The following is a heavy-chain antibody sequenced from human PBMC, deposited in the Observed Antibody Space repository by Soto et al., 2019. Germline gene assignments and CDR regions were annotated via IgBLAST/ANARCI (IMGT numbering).Heavy chain of an antibody. D-gene: IGHD4-17*01. V-gene: IGHV3-33*08. J-gene: IGHJ6*02. CDR3: ARALSTMVTYYYYGMDI. CDR2: IWYDGSNK. CDR1: GFTFSGSA. Sequence: PVGSLRLSCAASGFTFSGSAMHWVRQAPGKGLEWVTVIWYDGSNKYYADSVKGRFTISRDNSKNTLYLQMNSLRAEDTAVYYCARALSTMVTYYYYGMDIWGQGTTVTVSS.